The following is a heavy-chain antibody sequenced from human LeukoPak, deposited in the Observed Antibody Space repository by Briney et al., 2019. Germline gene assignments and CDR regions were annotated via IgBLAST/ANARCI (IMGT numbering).Heavy chain of an antibody. D-gene: IGHD4-23*01. CDR3: ARVLSPLRWGGYFDY. CDR1: GYTFTSYY. V-gene: IGHV1-69*06. Sequence: GASVKVSCKASGYTFTSYYMHWVRQAPGQGLEWMGGIIPIFGTANYAQKFQGRVTITADKSTSTAYMELSSLRSEDTAVYYCARVLSPLRWGGYFDYWGQGTLVTVSS. J-gene: IGHJ4*02. CDR2: IIPIFGTA.